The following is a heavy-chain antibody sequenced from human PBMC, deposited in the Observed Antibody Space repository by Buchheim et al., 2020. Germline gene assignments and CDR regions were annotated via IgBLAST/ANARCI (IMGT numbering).Heavy chain of an antibody. V-gene: IGHV3-33*03. J-gene: IGHJ4*02. D-gene: IGHD7-27*01. Sequence: QVELVESGGGVVQPGWSLRLSCAGSGVSFSAYGMHWVRQAPGKGLEWVAHMSIDGRDNDYADSVKGRFIISRVNSHNTLLLQMNSLRVEDTAVYYCATGGWGSDFFDYWGQGTL. CDR2: MSIDGRDN. CDR3: ATGGWGSDFFDY. CDR1: GVSFSAYG.